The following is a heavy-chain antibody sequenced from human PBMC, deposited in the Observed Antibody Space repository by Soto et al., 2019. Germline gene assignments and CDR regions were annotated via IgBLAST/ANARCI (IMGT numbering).Heavy chain of an antibody. CDR1: GCSISSSDYY. V-gene: IGHV4-30-4*01. CDR3: ALVGGFGATTIYY. Sequence: QVQLQESGPGLVKPSQTLSLTCTVSGCSISSSDYYWSWIRQPPGKSLEWIGYIYYSGSTYYNPYLKSRVTISLDSSKNRCSLKLSSVTAAVAVVYYFALVGGFGATTIYYWGQGTLVTVSS. CDR2: IYYSGST. J-gene: IGHJ4*02. D-gene: IGHD3-10*01.